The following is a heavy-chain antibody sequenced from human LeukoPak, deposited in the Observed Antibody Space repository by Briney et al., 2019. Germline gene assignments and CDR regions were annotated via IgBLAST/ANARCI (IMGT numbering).Heavy chain of an antibody. D-gene: IGHD3-10*01. J-gene: IGHJ4*02. Sequence: GGSLRLSCAASGFTFSSYDMHWVRQATGKGLEWVSAIGTAGDTYYPGSVKGRFTISRENAKNSLYLQMNSLRAGDTAVYYCARGGGPGSGRDPYYFDYWGQGTLVTVSS. CDR2: IGTAGDT. CDR3: ARGGGPGSGRDPYYFDY. V-gene: IGHV3-13*01. CDR1: GFTFSSYD.